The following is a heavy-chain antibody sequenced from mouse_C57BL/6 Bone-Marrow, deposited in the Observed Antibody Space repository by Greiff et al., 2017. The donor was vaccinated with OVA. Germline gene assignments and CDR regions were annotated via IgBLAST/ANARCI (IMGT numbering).Heavy chain of an antibody. CDR1: GFTFSDYY. CDR3: ARDRDGRYFDV. Sequence: EVQLVESEGGLVQPGSSMKLSCTASGFTFSDYYMAWVRQVPEKGLEWVANINYDGSSTYYLDSLKSRFIISRDNAKNILYLQMSSLKSEDTATYYCARDRDGRYFDVWGTGTTVTVSS. D-gene: IGHD1-1*01. CDR2: INYDGSST. J-gene: IGHJ1*03. V-gene: IGHV5-16*01.